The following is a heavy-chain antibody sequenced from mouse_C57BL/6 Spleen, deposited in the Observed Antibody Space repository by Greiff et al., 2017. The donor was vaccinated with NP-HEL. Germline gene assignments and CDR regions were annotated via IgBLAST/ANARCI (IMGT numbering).Heavy chain of an antibody. Sequence: EVQLQESGPGLVKPSQSLSLTCSVTGYSITSCYYWNWIRQFPGNKLEWMGYISYDGSNNYNPSLKNRISITRDTSKNQFFLKLNSVTTEDTATYYCARDHYGSRGVGYFDVWGTGTTVTVSS. CDR3: ARDHYGSRGVGYFDV. CDR1: GYSITSCYY. CDR2: ISYDGSN. V-gene: IGHV3-6*01. J-gene: IGHJ1*03. D-gene: IGHD1-1*01.